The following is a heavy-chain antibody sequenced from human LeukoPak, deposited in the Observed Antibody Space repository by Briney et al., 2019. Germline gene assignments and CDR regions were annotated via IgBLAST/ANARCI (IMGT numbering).Heavy chain of an antibody. CDR2: ISGRGKT. D-gene: IGHD3/OR15-3a*01. V-gene: IGHV3-53*01. CDR3: ASKLPNYDFSAPTLSIGALDI. Sequence: PGGSLRLSCTASDFIVSNNFMSWVRQTPGKGLEWVSVISGRGKTYYADSVNGRFTISRDNPKNIVSLQMNSLRAEDSAVYFCASKLPNYDFSAPTLSIGALDIWGQGTTVTVSS. J-gene: IGHJ3*02. CDR1: DFIVSNNF.